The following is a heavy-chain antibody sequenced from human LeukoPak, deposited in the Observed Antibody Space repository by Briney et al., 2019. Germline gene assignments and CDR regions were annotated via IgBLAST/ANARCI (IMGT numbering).Heavy chain of an antibody. Sequence: GGSLRLSCAPSGFTLSEYYMSWIRPAPGEGLEWGSYICSSGSTISYADSVKGRFTISRDNAKNSLYLQMNSLRAEDTAVYYCARELLTYYYDSSGFDYWGQGTLVTVSS. J-gene: IGHJ4*02. V-gene: IGHV3-11*01. CDR2: ICSSGSTI. CDR1: GFTLSEYY. CDR3: ARELLTYYYDSSGFDY. D-gene: IGHD3-22*01.